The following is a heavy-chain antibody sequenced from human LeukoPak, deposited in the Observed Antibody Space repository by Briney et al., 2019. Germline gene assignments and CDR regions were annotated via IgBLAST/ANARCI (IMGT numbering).Heavy chain of an antibody. CDR1: GFTFSSYT. Sequence: GGSLRLSCAASGFTFSSYTMSWVRQAPAKGLEWVSSISADGKRTYYTDSVKGRFTISRDNAKNSLYLQMNSLRAEDTSVYYSARDRRIFGVVIIPFDYWGQGTLVTVSS. D-gene: IGHD3-3*01. J-gene: IGHJ4*02. V-gene: IGHV3-23*01. CDR3: ARDRRIFGVVIIPFDY. CDR2: ISADGKRT.